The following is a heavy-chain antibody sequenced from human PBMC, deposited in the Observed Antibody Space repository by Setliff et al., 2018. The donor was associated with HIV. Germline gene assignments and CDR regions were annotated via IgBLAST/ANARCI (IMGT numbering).Heavy chain of an antibody. CDR1: GFTFSDHY. D-gene: IGHD3-10*01. J-gene: IGHJ6*03. CDR2: TRNKANSYTT. CDR3: ARGRLLWSGSYYYYYMDV. V-gene: IGHV3-72*01. Sequence: PGGSLRLSCAASGFTFSDHYMDWVRQAPGKGLEWVGRTRNKANSYTTEYAASVKGRLTVSRDDSKNSMYLQMNSLRTEDTAAYYCARGRLLWSGSYYYYYMDVWGKGTTVTVSS.